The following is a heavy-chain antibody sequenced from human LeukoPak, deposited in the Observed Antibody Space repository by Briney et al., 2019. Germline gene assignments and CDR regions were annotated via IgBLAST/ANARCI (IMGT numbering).Heavy chain of an antibody. J-gene: IGHJ3*02. CDR1: GYTFTSYG. V-gene: IGHV1-18*01. Sequence: ASVKVSCKASGYTFTSYGISWVRQAPGQGLEWMGWISAYNGNTNHAQKLQGRVTMTTDTSTSTAYMELRSLRSDDTAVYYCARDEWSMVNGAFDIWGQGTMVTVSS. D-gene: IGHD2-8*02. CDR2: ISAYNGNT. CDR3: ARDEWSMVNGAFDI.